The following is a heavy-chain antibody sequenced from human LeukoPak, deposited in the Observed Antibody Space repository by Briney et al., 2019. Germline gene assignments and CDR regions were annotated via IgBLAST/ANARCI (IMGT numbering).Heavy chain of an antibody. CDR3: ARLLAYCGGDCYSTFPDY. D-gene: IGHD2-21*02. Sequence: ASVKVSCKASGGTFSSYAIRWVRQAPGQGLEWMGRIIPIFGIANYAQKFQGRVTITADKSTSTAYMELSSPRSEDTAVYYCARLLAYCGGDCYSTFPDYWGQGTLVTVSS. J-gene: IGHJ4*02. V-gene: IGHV1-69*04. CDR1: GGTFSSYA. CDR2: IIPIFGIA.